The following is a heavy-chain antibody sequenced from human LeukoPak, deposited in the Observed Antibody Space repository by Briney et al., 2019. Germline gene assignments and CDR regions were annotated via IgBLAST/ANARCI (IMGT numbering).Heavy chain of an antibody. D-gene: IGHD3-16*02. J-gene: IGHJ4*02. CDR2: ISSSSSYI. V-gene: IGHV3-21*01. Sequence: GGSLRLSCAASGFTFSSYSMNWVRQAPGKGLEWVSSISSSSSYIYYADSVKGRFTISRDNAENSLYLQMNSLRAEDTAVYYCARNTFGGVIVTFDYWGQGTLVTVSS. CDR1: GFTFSSYS. CDR3: ARNTFGGVIVTFDY.